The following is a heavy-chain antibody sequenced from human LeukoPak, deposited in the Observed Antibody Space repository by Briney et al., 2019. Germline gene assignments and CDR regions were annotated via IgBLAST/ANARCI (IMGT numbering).Heavy chain of an antibody. J-gene: IGHJ4*02. CDR2: IYTSGNT. CDR3: AREPYCTNGVCSAY. CDR1: GGSISSYY. Sequence: SETLSLTCTVSGGSISSYYWSWIRQPAGKGLEWIGRIYTSGNTNYNPSLRSRVTMSVDTSKNQFSLKLSSVTAADTAVYYCAREPYCTNGVCSAYWGQGTLVTVPS. D-gene: IGHD2-8*01. V-gene: IGHV4-4*07.